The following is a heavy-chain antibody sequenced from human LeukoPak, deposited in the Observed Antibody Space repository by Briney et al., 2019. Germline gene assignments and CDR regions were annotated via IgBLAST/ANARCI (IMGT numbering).Heavy chain of an antibody. CDR3: ARDLSLGRHDDGEPFDS. CDR2: ISGYNGNT. CDR1: GYTFTNHG. J-gene: IGHJ4*02. Sequence: ASVKVSCKTSGYTFTNHGISWVRQAPGQGLEWMGWISGYNGNTNYVQKFRGRITMTTDTSTSTAYLQLRSLSSDDMALYYCARDLSLGRHDDGEPFDSWGQGTLVTVSS. D-gene: IGHD4-17*01. V-gene: IGHV1-18*03.